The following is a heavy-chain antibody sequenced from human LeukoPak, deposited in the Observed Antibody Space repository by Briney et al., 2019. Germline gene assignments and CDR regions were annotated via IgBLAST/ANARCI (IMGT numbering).Heavy chain of an antibody. J-gene: IGHJ4*02. CDR3: VSGYSSSWYGTRFDY. CDR2: ISAYNGNT. D-gene: IGHD6-13*01. V-gene: IGHV1-18*01. Sequence: ASVKVSCKASGYTFTSYGISWVRQAPGQGLEWMGWISAYNGNTNYAQKLQGRVTMTTGTSTSTAYMELRSLRSDDTAVYYCVSGYSSSWYGTRFDYWGQGTLVTVSS. CDR1: GYTFTSYG.